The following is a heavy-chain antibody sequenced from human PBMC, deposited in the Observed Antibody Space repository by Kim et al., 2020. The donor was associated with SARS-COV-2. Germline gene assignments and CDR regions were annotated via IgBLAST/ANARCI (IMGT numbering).Heavy chain of an antibody. CDR1: GGSFSGYY. CDR3: AREYSSPEDWFDP. CDR2: INHSGST. V-gene: IGHV4-34*01. J-gene: IGHJ5*02. Sequence: SETLSLTRAVYGGSFSGYYWAWIRQPPGKGLEWIGEINHSGSTTHNPSLKSRVTMSVDTSRNQFSLKLSSVTAADTAVYYCAREYSSPEDWFDPWSQGTLVTVSS. D-gene: IGHD6-19*01.